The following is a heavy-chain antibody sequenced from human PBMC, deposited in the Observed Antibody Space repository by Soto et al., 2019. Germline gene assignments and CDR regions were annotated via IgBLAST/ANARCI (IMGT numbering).Heavy chain of an antibody. D-gene: IGHD5-12*01. Sequence: ASVKVSCKASGYTFTGYYMHWVRQAPGQGLEWMGWINPNSGGTNYAQKFQGWVTMARDTSISTAYMELSRLRSDDTAVYYCARGQTGWIRSDYYYGMDVWGQGTKVTVYS. J-gene: IGHJ6*02. CDR3: ARGQTGWIRSDYYYGMDV. V-gene: IGHV1-2*04. CDR2: INPNSGGT. CDR1: GYTFTGYY.